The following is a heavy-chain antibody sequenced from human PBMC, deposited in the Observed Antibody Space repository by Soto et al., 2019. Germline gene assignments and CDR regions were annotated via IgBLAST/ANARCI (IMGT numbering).Heavy chain of an antibody. CDR1: GFTFSNAW. Sequence: GGSLRLSCAASGFTFSNAWMSWVRQAPGKGLEWIGRIKSKVDGGTTDYAALVKGRFTISRDDSKDTLFLQMNSLKTEDTAVDYCTPGDGHCCTTSCYSPYCYYGMDACAQGTPDTV. CDR3: TPGDGHCCTTSCYSPYCYYGMDA. D-gene: IGHD2-2*01. V-gene: IGHV3-15*01. CDR2: IKSKVDGGTT. J-gene: IGHJ6*01.